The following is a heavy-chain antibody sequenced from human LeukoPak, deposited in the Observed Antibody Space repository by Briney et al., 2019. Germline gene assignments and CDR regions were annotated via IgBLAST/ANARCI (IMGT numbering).Heavy chain of an antibody. J-gene: IGHJ4*02. Sequence: PGGSLRLSCAASGFTFSSYAMTWVRQAPGKGLEWVSGISGSGGSTYYADSVKGRFTISRDNSKNTLYLQMNSLRAEDMAVYYCAKGSYEYVWGSFGYWGQGTLVTVSS. CDR2: ISGSGGST. V-gene: IGHV3-23*01. CDR1: GFTFSSYA. D-gene: IGHD3-16*01. CDR3: AKGSYEYVWGSFGY.